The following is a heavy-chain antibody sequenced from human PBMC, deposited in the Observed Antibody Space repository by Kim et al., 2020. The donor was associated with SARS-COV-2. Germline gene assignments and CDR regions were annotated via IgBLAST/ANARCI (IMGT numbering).Heavy chain of an antibody. D-gene: IGHD1-1*01. CDR3: ATTGTTGGSDGMDV. J-gene: IGHJ6*02. CDR2: TYYRSKWYN. Sequence: SQTLSLTCAIPGDSVSSNSAAWNWIRQSPSRGLEWLGRTYYRSKWYNDYAVSVKSRITINPDTSKNQFSLQLNSVTPEDTAVYYCATTGTTGGSDGMDVWGQGTTVTVSS. V-gene: IGHV6-1*01. CDR1: GDSVSSNSAA.